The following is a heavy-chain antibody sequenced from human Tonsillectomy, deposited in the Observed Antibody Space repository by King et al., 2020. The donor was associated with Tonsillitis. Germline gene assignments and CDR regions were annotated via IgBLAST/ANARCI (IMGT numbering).Heavy chain of an antibody. D-gene: IGHD6-25*01. CDR1: GYSISSSSW. CDR3: ARRYTSGDHDAFDI. Sequence: QLQESGPGLVKPSDTLSLTCAVSGYSISSSSWWGWIRQPPGKGLEWIGYIYYSGSTYYNPSLKSRVTMSVNTSKNQFSLKLIFVTAVDTAVYYCARRYTSGDHDAFDIWGQGTMVTVSS. J-gene: IGHJ3*02. V-gene: IGHV4-28*01. CDR2: IYYSGST.